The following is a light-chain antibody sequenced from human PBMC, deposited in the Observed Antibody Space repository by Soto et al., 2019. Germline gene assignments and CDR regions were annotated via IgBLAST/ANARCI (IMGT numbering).Light chain of an antibody. V-gene: IGLV2-14*01. J-gene: IGLJ1*01. CDR3: SSYTTTSTYV. Sequence: QSVLTQPASVSGSPGQSITISFTGTSSDVGGYDYVSWYQQHPGKAPKFMIYEVTNRPSGVSHRFSGSKSGNTASLTISGLQAEDEADYYCSSYTTTSTYVFGTGTKLTVL. CDR2: EVT. CDR1: SSDVGGYDY.